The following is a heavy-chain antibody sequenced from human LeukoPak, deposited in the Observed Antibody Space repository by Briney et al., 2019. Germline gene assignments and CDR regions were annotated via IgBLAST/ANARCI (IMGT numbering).Heavy chain of an antibody. CDR3: ARSDFWSGYYTGGMDV. CDR1: RYTFTSYD. J-gene: IGHJ6*02. V-gene: IGHV1-8*01. D-gene: IGHD3-3*01. Sequence: GASVKVSCKASRYTFTSYDINWVRQATGQGLEGMGWMNPNSGNTGYAQKFQGRVTMTRNTSISTAYMELSSLRSEDTAVYYCARSDFWSGYYTGGMDVWGQGTTVTVSS. CDR2: MNPNSGNT.